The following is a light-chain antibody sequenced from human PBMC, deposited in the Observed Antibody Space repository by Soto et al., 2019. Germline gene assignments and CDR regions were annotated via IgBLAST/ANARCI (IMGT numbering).Light chain of an antibody. CDR3: QHLDSFPLA. CDR1: QSISSH. CDR2: AAS. V-gene: IGKV1-9*01. J-gene: IGKJ4*01. Sequence: DIQLTQSPSFLSASVGDRVTITCRASQSISSHVAWYRQKSGKAPMLLIYAASTLQSGVPSRVSGSGSGTEFTLTISSLHPEVFATYYWQHLDSFPLAFGGGTTVEI.